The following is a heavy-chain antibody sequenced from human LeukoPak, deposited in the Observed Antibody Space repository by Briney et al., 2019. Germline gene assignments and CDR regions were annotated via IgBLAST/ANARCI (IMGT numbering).Heavy chain of an antibody. Sequence: GASVKVSCKASEYTFTSYYMHWVRQAPGQGLEWMGIINPSGGSTSYAQKFQGRVTMTRDMSTSTVYMELSSLRSEDTAVYYCARDNLAYCGGDCYSGSGPFDPWGQGTMVTVSS. CDR3: ARDNLAYCGGDCYSGSGPFDP. D-gene: IGHD2-21*02. CDR1: EYTFTSYY. CDR2: INPSGGST. J-gene: IGHJ5*02. V-gene: IGHV1-46*01.